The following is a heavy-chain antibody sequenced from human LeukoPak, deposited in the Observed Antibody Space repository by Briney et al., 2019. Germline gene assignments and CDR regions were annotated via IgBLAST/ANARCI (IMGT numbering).Heavy chain of an antibody. D-gene: IGHD2-15*01. CDR2: SGDSDGST. V-gene: IGHV3-23*01. CDR3: AKGGCRGTCNPLAY. J-gene: IGHJ4*02. Sequence: GGSWRLPCAASGFTFSGPGMSWVRQAPGKGLEGISSSGDSDGSTYYADSLKGRFTISRDNSKNTLYLQMNTLRAEDTAVSYCAKGGCRGTCNPLAYWGQGALVTVSP. CDR1: GFTFSGPG.